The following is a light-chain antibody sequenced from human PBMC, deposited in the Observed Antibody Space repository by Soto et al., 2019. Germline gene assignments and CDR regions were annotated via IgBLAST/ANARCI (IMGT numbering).Light chain of an antibody. CDR3: QQYGSSPLT. J-gene: IGKJ1*01. CDR1: QSVSSSY. Sequence: EIVMTQSPGTLSLSPGERATLSCRASQSVSSSYLAWYQQKPGQAPRLLLYGTSRRATGMPDRFSGSGSGPDFPLTISRLEPEDFAVYYCQQYGSSPLTFGQGTKVEIK. CDR2: GTS. V-gene: IGKV3-20*01.